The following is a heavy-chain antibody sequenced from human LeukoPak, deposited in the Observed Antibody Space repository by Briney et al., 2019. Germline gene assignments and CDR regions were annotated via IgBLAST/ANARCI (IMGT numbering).Heavy chain of an antibody. Sequence: SETLSLTRTVSGGSISSYYWNWIRQPPGKGLEWIGYIYYSGITNYNPSLKSRVTISVDTSKSQFSLKLSSVTAADTALYYCARAGRWEGRPHAFDIWGQGTMVTVSS. CDR2: IYYSGIT. V-gene: IGHV4-59*01. J-gene: IGHJ3*02. CDR1: GGSISSYY. CDR3: ARAGRWEGRPHAFDI. D-gene: IGHD1-26*01.